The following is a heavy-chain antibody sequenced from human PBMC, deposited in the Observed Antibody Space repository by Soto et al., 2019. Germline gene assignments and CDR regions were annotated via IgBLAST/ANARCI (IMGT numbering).Heavy chain of an antibody. CDR3: TRDDVHCNGVRCYGVPMDV. CDR2: IQSGGST. V-gene: IGHV3-66*01. Sequence: EVQLVESGGDLFKPGGPLKPLCQALESTAITRYLSWVPKAQGRGLEWVSLIQSGGSTYYAGSVKGRFTISRDFSENTLFLQMNSLRVEDTAVYYCTRDDVHCNGVRCYGVPMDVWGKGTTVTVSA. CDR1: ESTAITRY. D-gene: IGHD2-15*01. J-gene: IGHJ6*04.